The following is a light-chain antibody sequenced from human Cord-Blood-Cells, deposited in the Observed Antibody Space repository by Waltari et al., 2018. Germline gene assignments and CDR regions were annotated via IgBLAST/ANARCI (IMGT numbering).Light chain of an antibody. CDR3: CSYAGSSTFV. CDR2: EGS. CDR1: SSDVGSYNL. Sequence: QSALTQPPSVSGSHGKSITISCTGTSSDVGSYNLVSWYQQHPGKAPKLMIYEGSKRPSGVSNRFSGSKSGNTASLTISGLQAEDEADYYCCSYAGSSTFVFGTGTKVTVL. V-gene: IGLV2-23*03. J-gene: IGLJ1*01.